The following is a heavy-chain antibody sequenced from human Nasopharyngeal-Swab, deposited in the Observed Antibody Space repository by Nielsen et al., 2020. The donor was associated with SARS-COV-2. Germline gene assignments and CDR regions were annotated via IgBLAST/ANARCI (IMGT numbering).Heavy chain of an antibody. CDR2: INWNGGRI. D-gene: IGHD3-22*01. CDR3: TKATSLYYYDSSGYRPWYCDY. Sequence: AASGFTFDDYAMHWVWQAPGKGLEWISGINWNGGRIGYADSVKGRFTISRDNAKKSLYLQMNSLRPEDTALYYCTKATSLYYYDSSGYRPWYCDYWGQGTLVTVSS. J-gene: IGHJ4*02. V-gene: IGHV3-9*01. CDR1: GFTFDDYA.